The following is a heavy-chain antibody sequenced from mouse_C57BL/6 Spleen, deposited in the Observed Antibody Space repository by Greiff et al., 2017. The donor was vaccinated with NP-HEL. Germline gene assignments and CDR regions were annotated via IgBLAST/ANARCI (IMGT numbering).Heavy chain of an antibody. V-gene: IGHV5-4*01. Sequence: DVQLVESGGGLVKPGGSLKLSCAASGFTFSSYAMSWVRQTPEKRLEWVATISDGGSYTYYPDNVKGRFTISRDNAKNNLYLQMSHLKSEDTAMYYCARGSSYESGFAYWGQGTLVTVSA. CDR1: GFTFSSYA. CDR2: ISDGGSYT. CDR3: ARGSSYESGFAY. J-gene: IGHJ3*01. D-gene: IGHD1-1*01.